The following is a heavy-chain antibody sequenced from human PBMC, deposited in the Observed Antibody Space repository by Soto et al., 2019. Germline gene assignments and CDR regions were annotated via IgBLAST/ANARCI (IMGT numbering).Heavy chain of an antibody. D-gene: IGHD3-3*02. CDR1: GFTFSSYG. J-gene: IGHJ6*02. Sequence: QVQLVESGGGVVQPGRSLRLSCAASGFTFSSYGMHWVRQAPGKGLEWAAVIWYDGSNKYYADSVKGRFTISRDNSKNTLYLQMKSLRAEETAVYYCARDLHHFWSGAYGMDVWGQGTTVTVSS. V-gene: IGHV3-33*01. CDR3: ARDLHHFWSGAYGMDV. CDR2: IWYDGSNK.